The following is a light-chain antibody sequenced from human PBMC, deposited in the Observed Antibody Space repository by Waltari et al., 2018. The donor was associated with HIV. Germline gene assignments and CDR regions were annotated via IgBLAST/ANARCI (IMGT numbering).Light chain of an antibody. CDR2: GNN. CDR3: QSYDTRLSGSV. CDR1: SSNIGARAHLD. V-gene: IGLV1-40*01. J-gene: IGLJ3*02. Sequence: QSVLTQPPSVSGAPGQTVTISCTGRSSNIGARAHLDVHWYQQLPGTAPKLLIYGNNNRPSGVPDRFSGSKSGASASLAITGLQAEDEADYYCQSYDTRLSGSVFGGGTKLTVL.